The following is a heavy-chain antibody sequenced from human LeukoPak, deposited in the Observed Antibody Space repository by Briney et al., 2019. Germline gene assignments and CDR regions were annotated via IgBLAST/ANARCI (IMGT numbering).Heavy chain of an antibody. CDR3: AKVGSSGWHFDY. Sequence: GGSRRLSCAASGFTFSSYAMRWVRQAPGKGLEWVSSISGSGGRTYYADSVKGRFTISRDDSKNTLYLQMNSLRAEDTAVYYCAKVGSSGWHFDYWGQGTLVTVSS. CDR2: ISGSGGRT. J-gene: IGHJ4*02. D-gene: IGHD6-19*01. V-gene: IGHV3-23*01. CDR1: GFTFSSYA.